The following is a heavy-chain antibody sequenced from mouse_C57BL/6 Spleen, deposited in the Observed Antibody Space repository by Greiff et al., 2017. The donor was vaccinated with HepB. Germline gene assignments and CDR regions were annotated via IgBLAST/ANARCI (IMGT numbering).Heavy chain of an antibody. J-gene: IGHJ2*01. D-gene: IGHD3-1*01. V-gene: IGHV1-61*01. Sequence: VQLQQSGAELVRPGSSVKLSCKASGYTFTSYWMDWVKQRPGQGLEWIGNIYPSDSETHYNQKFKDKATLTVDKSSSTAYMQLSSLTYEDSAVYCCARSGGFDYWGQGATLTVSS. CDR3: ARSGGFDY. CDR2: IYPSDSET. CDR1: GYTFTSYW.